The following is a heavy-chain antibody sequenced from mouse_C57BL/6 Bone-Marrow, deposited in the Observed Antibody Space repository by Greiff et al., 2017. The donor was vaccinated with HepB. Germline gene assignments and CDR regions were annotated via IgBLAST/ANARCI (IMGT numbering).Heavy chain of an antibody. CDR1: GFTFTDYY. Sequence: EVMLVESGGGLVQPGGSLSLSCAASGFTFTDYYMSWVRQPPGKALEWLGFIRNKANGYTSEYSASVKGRFTISRDNSQCSLYLQMNALRADDSATYYCARNMGGYYGLYAMDYWGQGTSVTVSS. CDR3: ARNMGGYYGLYAMDY. V-gene: IGHV7-3*01. D-gene: IGHD1-1*01. J-gene: IGHJ4*01. CDR2: IRNKANGYTS.